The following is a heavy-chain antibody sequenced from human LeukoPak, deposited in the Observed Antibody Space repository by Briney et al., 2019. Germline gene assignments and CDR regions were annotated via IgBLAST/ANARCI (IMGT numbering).Heavy chain of an antibody. V-gene: IGHV3-53*01. D-gene: IGHD2-15*01. CDR1: GFTVSSNY. CDR3: AREVVEWKHYYYGMDV. J-gene: IGHJ6*02. Sequence: GGSLRLSCAASGFTVSSNYMSWVRQAPGKGLEWVSVIYSGGSTYYADSVKGRFTISRDNSKNTLYPQMNSLRAEDTAVYYCAREVVEWKHYYYGMDVWGQGTTVTVSS. CDR2: IYSGGST.